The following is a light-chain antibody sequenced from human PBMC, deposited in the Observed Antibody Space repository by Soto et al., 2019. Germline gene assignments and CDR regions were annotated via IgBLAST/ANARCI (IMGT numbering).Light chain of an antibody. V-gene: IGKV3-20*01. CDR1: QSVSSNY. J-gene: IGKJ1*01. CDR3: QQYGISPT. Sequence: DIVLTQSPGTLSLSPGERATLSCRSSQSVSSNYLAWYQQKPDQAPRLVIYDVSGRATGISDRFSGSGSGTEFTLTISRLEPDDSAVYYCQQYGISPTFGQGTKVEIK. CDR2: DVS.